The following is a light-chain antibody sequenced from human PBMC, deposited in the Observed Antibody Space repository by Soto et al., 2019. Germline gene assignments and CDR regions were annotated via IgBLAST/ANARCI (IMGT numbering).Light chain of an antibody. CDR2: AAS. J-gene: IGKJ2*01. CDR3: QQLNRYPRT. V-gene: IGKV1-9*01. Sequence: DIQLTQSPSFMSASVGDRVTITCRASQGISTYLAWYQQKPGKAPKLLIYAASTLQSGVPSRFSGRGSGTEFTLTISSLQPEDFSTYYCQQLNRYPRTFGQGTKLEIK. CDR1: QGISTY.